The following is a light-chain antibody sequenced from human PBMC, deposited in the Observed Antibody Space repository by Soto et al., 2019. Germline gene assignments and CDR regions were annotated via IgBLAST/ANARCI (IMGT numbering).Light chain of an antibody. Sequence: DVIMTQSPLSLPVSLGQAASISCRSSQGLVYMDGNTYLNWFQQRPGQSPRRLIYKISNRDSGVPDRFSGSGSGTAFTLTISSLQPEDFATYCCQQSYNTPLTFGGGTKVDIK. J-gene: IGKJ4*01. V-gene: IGKV2-30*01. CDR2: KIS. CDR3: QQSYNTPLT. CDR1: QGLVYMDGNTY.